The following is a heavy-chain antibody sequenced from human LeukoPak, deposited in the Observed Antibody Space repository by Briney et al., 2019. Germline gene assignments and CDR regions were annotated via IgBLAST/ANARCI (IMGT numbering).Heavy chain of an antibody. CDR2: IDVVGTRT. J-gene: IGHJ4*02. Sequence: GGSLRLSCAASGFNFNNYWVHWVRQAPGKELVWVARIDVVGTRTDYADSVRGRFTISRDNAKNTIYLQMNSLTADDTAVYYCVRSMSGRNDFWGQGTVVSVSS. D-gene: IGHD3-3*01. CDR3: VRSMSGRNDF. V-gene: IGHV3-74*01. CDR1: GFNFNNYW.